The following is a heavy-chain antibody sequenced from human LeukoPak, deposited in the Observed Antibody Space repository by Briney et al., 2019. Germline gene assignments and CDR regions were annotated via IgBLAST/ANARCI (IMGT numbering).Heavy chain of an antibody. CDR2: ISSSGSTI. CDR3: ARASDTYYYDSSGSPHFDY. CDR1: GFTFSSYE. V-gene: IGHV3-48*03. J-gene: IGHJ4*02. D-gene: IGHD3-22*01. Sequence: GGSLRLSCAASGFTFSSYEMNWVRQAPGKGLEWGSYISSSGSTIYYADSVKGRFTISRDNAKNSLYLQMDSLRAEDTAVYYCARASDTYYYDSSGSPHFDYWGQGTLVTVSS.